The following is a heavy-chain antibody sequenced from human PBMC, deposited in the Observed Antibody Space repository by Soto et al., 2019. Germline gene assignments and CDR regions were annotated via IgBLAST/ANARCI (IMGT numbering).Heavy chain of an antibody. Sequence: ASVKVSCKASGFTFTSSAVQWVRQARGQRLEWIGWIVVGSGNTNYAQKFQERVTITRDMSTSTAHMELSSLRSEDTAVYYCATRPGYSDSSGYLYWGQGTLVTVSS. CDR1: GFTFTSSA. CDR3: ATRPGYSDSSGYLY. J-gene: IGHJ4*02. V-gene: IGHV1-58*01. D-gene: IGHD3-22*01. CDR2: IVVGSGNT.